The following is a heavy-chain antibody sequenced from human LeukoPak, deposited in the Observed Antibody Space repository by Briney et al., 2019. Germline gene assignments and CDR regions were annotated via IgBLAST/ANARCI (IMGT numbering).Heavy chain of an antibody. D-gene: IGHD5-12*01. V-gene: IGHV3-21*01. CDR2: ISSSSSYI. CDR1: GFTFSSYS. J-gene: IGHJ4*02. Sequence: GGSLRLSCAASGFTFSSYSMNWVRQAPGKGLEWVSSISSSSSYIYYADSVKGRFTISRDNVKNSLYLQMNSLRAEDTAVYYCARVGYSGYDDRGSFDYWGQGTLVTVSS. CDR3: ARVGYSGYDDRGSFDY.